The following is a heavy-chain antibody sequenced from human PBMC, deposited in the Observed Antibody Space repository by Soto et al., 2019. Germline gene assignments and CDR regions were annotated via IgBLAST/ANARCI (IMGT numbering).Heavy chain of an antibody. CDR1: GFTFSSYG. D-gene: IGHD5-18*01. CDR2: ISYDGSNK. Sequence: ESGGGVVQPGRSLRLSCAASGFTFSSYGMHWVRQAPGKGLEWVAVISYDGSNKYYADSVKGRFTISRDNSKNTLYLQMNSLRAEDTAVYYCAKDRTLRYSYGTTFDYWGQGTLVTVSS. V-gene: IGHV3-30*18. CDR3: AKDRTLRYSYGTTFDY. J-gene: IGHJ4*02.